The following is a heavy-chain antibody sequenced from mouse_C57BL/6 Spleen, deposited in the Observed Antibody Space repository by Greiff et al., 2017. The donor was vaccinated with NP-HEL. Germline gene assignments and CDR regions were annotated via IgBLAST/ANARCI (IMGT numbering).Heavy chain of an antibody. Sequence: VQLQQSGPELVKPGASVKISCKASGYTFTDYYMNWVKQSHGKSLEWIGDINPNNGGTSYNQKFKGKATLTVDKSSSTAYMELRSLTSEDSAVYYCARAYDGYPDVWGTGTTVTVSS. CDR3: ARAYDGYPDV. CDR1: GYTFTDYY. J-gene: IGHJ1*03. V-gene: IGHV1-26*01. D-gene: IGHD2-3*01. CDR2: INPNNGGT.